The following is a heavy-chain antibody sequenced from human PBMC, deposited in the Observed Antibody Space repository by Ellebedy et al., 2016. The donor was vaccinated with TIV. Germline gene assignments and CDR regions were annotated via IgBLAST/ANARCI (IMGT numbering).Heavy chain of an antibody. CDR3: ARGGLGDGSEIAH. CDR1: GYTFTGYY. J-gene: IGHJ4*02. CDR2: INPNSGGT. Sequence: AASVKVSCKASGYTFTGYYMHWVRQAPGQGLEWMGWINPNSGGTNYAQKFQGRVTMTRDTSISTAYMELSRLRSDDMAVYYCARGGLGDGSEIAHWGQGTLVTVSS. V-gene: IGHV1-2*02. D-gene: IGHD5-24*01.